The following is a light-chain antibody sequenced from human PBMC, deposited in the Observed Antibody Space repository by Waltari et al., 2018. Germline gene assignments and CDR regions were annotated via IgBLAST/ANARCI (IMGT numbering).Light chain of an antibody. V-gene: IGKV4-1*01. CDR1: QRVLYISNNKNY. J-gene: IGKJ2*01. CDR2: WAS. CDR3: QQYYDTPYT. Sequence: DIVMTQSPDSLAVSLGARAAINCKSRQRVLYISNNKNYLAWYQQKPGQPPKLLIYWASTRGSGVPDRFSGSGSGTDFTLTISSLQAEDVAVYYCQQYYDTPYTFGQGTKLEIK.